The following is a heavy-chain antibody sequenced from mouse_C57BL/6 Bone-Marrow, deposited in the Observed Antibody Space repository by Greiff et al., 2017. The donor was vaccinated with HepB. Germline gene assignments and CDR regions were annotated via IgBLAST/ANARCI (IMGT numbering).Heavy chain of an antibody. Sequence: QVQLKQPGAELVMPGASVKLSCKASGYTFTSYWMHWVKQRPGQGLEWIGEIDPSDSYTNYNQKFKGKSTLTVDKSSSTAYMQLSSLTSEDSAVYYCARFSKAWFAYWGQGTLVTVSA. J-gene: IGHJ3*01. D-gene: IGHD2-5*01. CDR2: IDPSDSYT. V-gene: IGHV1-69*01. CDR1: GYTFTSYW. CDR3: ARFSKAWFAY.